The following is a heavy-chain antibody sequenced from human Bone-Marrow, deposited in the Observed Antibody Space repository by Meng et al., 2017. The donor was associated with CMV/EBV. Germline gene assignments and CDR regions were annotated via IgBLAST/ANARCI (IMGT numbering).Heavy chain of an antibody. V-gene: IGHV3-21*01. CDR2: ISSSSSYI. CDR3: ARDRELLLSMDV. CDR1: GFTFSSYW. Sequence: GESLKISCAASGFTFSSYWMHWVRQAPGKGLEWVSSISSSSSYIYYADSVKGRFTISRDNAKNSLYLQMNSLRAEDTAVYYCARDRELLLSMDVWGQGTTVTVSS. D-gene: IGHD1-26*01. J-gene: IGHJ6*02.